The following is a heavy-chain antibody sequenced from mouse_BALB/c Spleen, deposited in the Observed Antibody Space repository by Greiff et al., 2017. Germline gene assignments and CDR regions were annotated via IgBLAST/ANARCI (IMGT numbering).Heavy chain of an antibody. V-gene: IGHV2-9-2*01. CDR3: VRGRYYGSSYQFAY. CDR1: GFSLTSYD. CDR2: IWTGGGT. Sequence: VQLKESGPGLVAPSQSLSITCTVSGFSLTSYDISWIRQPPGKGLEWLGVIWTGGGTNYNSAFMSRLSISKDNSKSQVFLKMNSLQTDDTAIYYCVRGRYYGSSYQFAYWGQGTLVTVSA. J-gene: IGHJ3*01. D-gene: IGHD1-1*01.